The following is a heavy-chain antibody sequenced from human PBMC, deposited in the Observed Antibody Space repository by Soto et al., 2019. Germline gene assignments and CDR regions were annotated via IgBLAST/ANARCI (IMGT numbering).Heavy chain of an antibody. CDR2: ISGSGGSI. D-gene: IGHD6-13*01. V-gene: IGHV3-23*01. CDR3: ARVAPEYSSTPRRFDF. J-gene: IGHJ4*02. CDR1: GFTFGIYA. Sequence: GGSLRLSCAASGFTFGIYAMSWVRQAPGKGLEWVSSISGSGGSIYYAHSVKGRFTISRDKTKNTLDLQMNSLRAEDTAVYHCARVAPEYSSTPRRFDFWGQGTLVTVSS.